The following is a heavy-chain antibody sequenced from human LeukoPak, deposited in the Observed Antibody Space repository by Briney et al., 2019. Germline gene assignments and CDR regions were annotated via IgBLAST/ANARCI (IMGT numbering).Heavy chain of an antibody. V-gene: IGHV3-23*01. D-gene: IGHD6-19*01. Sequence: GSLRLSCAASGFTFSSYAMSWVRQAPGKGLEWVSAISGSGGSTYYADSVKGRFTISRDNSKNTLYLQMNSLRAEDTAVYYCAKRDSGWYDFDYWGQGTLVTVSS. CDR3: AKRDSGWYDFDY. J-gene: IGHJ4*02. CDR2: ISGSGGST. CDR1: GFTFSSYA.